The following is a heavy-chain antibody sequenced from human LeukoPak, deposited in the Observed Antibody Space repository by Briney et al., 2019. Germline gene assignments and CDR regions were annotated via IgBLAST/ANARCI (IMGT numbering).Heavy chain of an antibody. CDR2: IYSGDNT. D-gene: IGHD3-16*01. V-gene: IGHV3-66*02. CDR1: GFTVSNNY. CDR3: AGRRVLDASFDY. Sequence: GGSLRLSCAASGFTVSNNYMSWVRQAPGKGLEWVSVIYSGDNTYYVESVKGRFTISRDNSKNTLFLQMNRLRAEDTAVYYCAGRRVLDASFDYWGQGTLVTVST. J-gene: IGHJ4*02.